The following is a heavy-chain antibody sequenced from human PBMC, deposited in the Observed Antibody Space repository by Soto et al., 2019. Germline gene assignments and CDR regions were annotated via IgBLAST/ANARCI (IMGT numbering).Heavy chain of an antibody. D-gene: IGHD1-26*01. CDR1: GFSFNDRW. Sequence: GGSLRLSCTASGFSFNDRWIHWVRQAPGKGLVWVSRIDGPASTTNYADSVKGRFTTSRDNAKNIAFLHMNSLTDEDTAVYYCARGGAMGVDYWGQGTLVTVSS. J-gene: IGHJ4*02. CDR2: IDGPASTT. CDR3: ARGGAMGVDY. V-gene: IGHV3-74*01.